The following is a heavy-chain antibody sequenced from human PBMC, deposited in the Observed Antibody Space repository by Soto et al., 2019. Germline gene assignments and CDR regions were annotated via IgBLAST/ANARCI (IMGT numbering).Heavy chain of an antibody. CDR2: ISSSGSDT. J-gene: IGHJ4*02. V-gene: IGHV3-11*05. CDR3: ARSLRGYSGYSGY. Sequence: QVQLVESGGGLVKPGGCLRLSCAASGFTFSDYYMSWIRQAPGKGLEWVSYISSSGSDTNYADSVKGRYTVSRDNAKNSLYLQINSLRAEDTAVYYCARSLRGYSGYSGYGGQGTLVTVSS. CDR1: GFTFSDYY. D-gene: IGHD5-12*01.